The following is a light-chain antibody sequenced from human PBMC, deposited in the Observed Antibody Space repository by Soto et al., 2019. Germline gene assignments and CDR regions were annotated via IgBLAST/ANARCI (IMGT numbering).Light chain of an antibody. CDR1: ESVTTY. CDR3: QQRSDWPWT. V-gene: IGKV3-11*01. J-gene: IGKJ1*01. CDR2: DVS. Sequence: EIVFTQSPDTLSLSPGERGPLSCRASESVTTYLAWYQQKPGQAPRLLVYDVSNRATGIPARFSGGGSGTDFTLTISNLEPEDFAVYYCQQRSDWPWTFGQGTKVDIK.